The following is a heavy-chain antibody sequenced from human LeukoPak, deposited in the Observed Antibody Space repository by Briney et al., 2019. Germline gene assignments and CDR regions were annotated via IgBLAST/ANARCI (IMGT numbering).Heavy chain of an antibody. CDR2: IYYSGST. CDR3: ARVVGSYRGYYYYYMDV. Sequence: SETLSLTCTVSGGSISSSSYYWGWIRQPPGKGLEWIGSIYYSGSTYYNPSLKSRVTISVYTSKNQFSLKLSSVTAAETAVYYCARVVGSYRGYYYYYMDVWGKGTTVTVSS. D-gene: IGHD1-26*01. V-gene: IGHV4-39*07. CDR1: GGSISSSSYY. J-gene: IGHJ6*03.